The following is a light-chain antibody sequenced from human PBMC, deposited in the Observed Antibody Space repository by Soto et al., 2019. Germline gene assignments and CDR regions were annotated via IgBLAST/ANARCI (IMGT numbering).Light chain of an antibody. CDR3: GSWDSSLSAYV. Sequence: QSVLTQPASVSGSPGQSITISFSGSSSNIGGNSVSWYQQLPGTAPKLLIYDDNKRPSGIPDRFSGSKSGTSATLGITGFQTGDEADYYCGSWDSSLSAYVFGTGTKVTVL. J-gene: IGLJ1*01. CDR1: SSNIGGNS. V-gene: IGLV1-51*01. CDR2: DDN.